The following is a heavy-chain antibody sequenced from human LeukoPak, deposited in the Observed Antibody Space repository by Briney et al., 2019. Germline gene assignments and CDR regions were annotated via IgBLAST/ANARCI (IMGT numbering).Heavy chain of an antibody. V-gene: IGHV1-8*01. CDR3: ARVHRVRGVPNLGY. CDR2: MNPNSGNT. J-gene: IGHJ4*02. D-gene: IGHD3-10*01. Sequence: ASVKVSCKASGYTFTSYDINWVRQATGQGLEWMGWMNPNSGNTGHAQKFQGRVTMTRNTSISTAYMELSSLRSEDTAVYYCARVHRVRGVPNLGYWGQGTLVTVSS. CDR1: GYTFTSYD.